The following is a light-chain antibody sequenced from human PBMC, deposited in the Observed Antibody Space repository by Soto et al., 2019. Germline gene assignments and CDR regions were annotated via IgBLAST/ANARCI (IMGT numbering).Light chain of an antibody. J-gene: IGLJ3*02. V-gene: IGLV2-14*01. CDR2: DVS. CDR1: SSDVGAYNY. Sequence: QSALTQPASVSGSPGQSITISCTGTSSDVGAYNYVSWYQQHPGKAPKLMIHDVSNRPSGVSNRFSGSKSGNTASLTISGLQAEDEADYYCTSYTNSSTWVFGGGTKLTVL. CDR3: TSYTNSSTWV.